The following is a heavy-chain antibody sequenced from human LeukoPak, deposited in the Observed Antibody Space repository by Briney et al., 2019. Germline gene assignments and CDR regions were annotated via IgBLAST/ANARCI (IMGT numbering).Heavy chain of an antibody. J-gene: IGHJ6*03. CDR2: IYYSGST. V-gene: IGHV4-59*11. CDR1: GGSISSHY. CDR3: ARLSIAAAGTYYYYYYYMDV. D-gene: IGHD6-13*01. Sequence: SETLSLTCTVSGGSISSHYWSWIRQPPGKGLEWIGYIYYSGSTNYNPSLKSRVTISVDTSKNQFSLKLSSVTAADTAVYYCARLSIAAAGTYYYYYYYMDVWGKGTTVTVSS.